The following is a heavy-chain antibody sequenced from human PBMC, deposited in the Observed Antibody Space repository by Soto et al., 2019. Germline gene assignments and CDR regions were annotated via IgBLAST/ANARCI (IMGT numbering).Heavy chain of an antibody. V-gene: IGHV1-8*01. CDR1: GYTFSDFD. J-gene: IGHJ6*02. CDR3: ARGNPFNYAGFDV. Sequence: QAHLEQSGAEVKRPGASVKVSCKASGYTFSDFDINWLRQASGQGPEWMGWMNAKSGDIFFSQRFQGNFNMTWDTSLSTAYMEVGSLTSDDTAMYYCARGNPFNYAGFDVWGQGTPVAVSS. CDR2: MNAKSGDI. D-gene: IGHD3-16*01.